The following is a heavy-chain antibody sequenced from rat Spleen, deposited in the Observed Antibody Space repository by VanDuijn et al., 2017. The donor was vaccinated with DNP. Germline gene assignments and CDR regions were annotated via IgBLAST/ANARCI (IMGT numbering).Heavy chain of an antibody. J-gene: IGHJ1*01. CDR3: ARGSTSIYWYFDF. CDR2: ITYDGGST. Sequence: EVQLVESGGDLVQPGRSLKLSCVASGFTFNKYWMTWIRQAPTKGLEWVAYITYDGGSTSYRDSVKGRFTISRDNAKTILYLQMDSLRSEDTATYSYARGSTSIYWYFDFWGPGTMVTVSS. D-gene: IGHD3-1*01. CDR1: GFTFNKYW. V-gene: IGHV5-31*01.